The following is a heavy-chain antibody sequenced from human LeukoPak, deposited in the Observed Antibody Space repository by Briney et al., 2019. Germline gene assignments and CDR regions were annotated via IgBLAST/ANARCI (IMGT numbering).Heavy chain of an antibody. CDR3: AREELYYYDSSGYDAFDI. D-gene: IGHD3-22*01. J-gene: IGHJ3*02. CDR2: IIPIFGTA. V-gene: IGHV1-69*06. Sequence: GASVKVSCKASGGTFSSYAISWVRQAPGQGLEWMGGIIPIFGTANYAQKFQGRVTITADKSTSTAYMELSSLRSEDTAVYYCAREELYYYDSSGYDAFDIWGQGTMVTVSS. CDR1: GGTFSSYA.